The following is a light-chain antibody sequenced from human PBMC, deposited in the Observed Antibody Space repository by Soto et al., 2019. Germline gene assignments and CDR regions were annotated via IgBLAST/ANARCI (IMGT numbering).Light chain of an antibody. J-gene: IGKJ3*01. Sequence: EIVLTQSPGTLSLSPGERATLSCRASQSVTSSFLAWYQQKPGQAPRLLISGASNRATDIPDRFSGSGSGTDFTLVISRLGPEDSAVYYCQQYGKSPRTFGQGTKVDIQ. CDR3: QQYGKSPRT. V-gene: IGKV3-20*01. CDR1: QSVTSSF. CDR2: GAS.